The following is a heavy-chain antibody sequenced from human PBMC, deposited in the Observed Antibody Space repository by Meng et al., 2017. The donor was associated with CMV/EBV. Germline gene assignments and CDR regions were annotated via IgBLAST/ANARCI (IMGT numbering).Heavy chain of an antibody. V-gene: IGHV3-30*04. Sequence: GESLKISCAASGFTFSSYAMHWVRQAPGKGLEWVAVTSYDGSNKYYADSVKGRFTISRDNSKNTLYLQMNSLRAEDTAVYYCARDLGVVVPAAMDFWGQGTLVTVSS. J-gene: IGHJ4*02. CDR1: GFTFSSYA. CDR3: ARDLGVVVPAAMDF. D-gene: IGHD2-2*01. CDR2: TSYDGSNK.